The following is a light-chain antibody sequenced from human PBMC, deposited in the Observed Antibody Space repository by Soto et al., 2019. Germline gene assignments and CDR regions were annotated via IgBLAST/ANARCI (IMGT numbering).Light chain of an antibody. Sequence: QSVLTQPASVSGSPGQSITISCTGTSSDVGGYNYVSWYQQYPGKAPKLMIYDVSNRPSGVSNRFSGSKSGHTASLTISGLQAEDEADYYCSSYTGSSTLVFGGGTQLTVL. CDR2: DVS. V-gene: IGLV2-14*01. CDR3: SSYTGSSTLV. J-gene: IGLJ2*01. CDR1: SSDVGGYNY.